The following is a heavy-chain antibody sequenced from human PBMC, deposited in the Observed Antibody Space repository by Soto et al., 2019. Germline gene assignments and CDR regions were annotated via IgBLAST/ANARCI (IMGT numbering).Heavy chain of an antibody. CDR2: MNPNSGNT. CDR3: AREQTSSGMDF. D-gene: IGHD6-13*01. Sequence: QVQLVQSGAEVKKPGASVKVSCKASGYTFTSYDINWVRQANGQGLEWMGWMNPNSGNTGYAQKFQGRVTMTRTTSISTAYMELSSLRSEDTAVYDGAREQTSSGMDFWGQGPRVTVSS. CDR1: GYTFTSYD. J-gene: IGHJ6*02. V-gene: IGHV1-8*01.